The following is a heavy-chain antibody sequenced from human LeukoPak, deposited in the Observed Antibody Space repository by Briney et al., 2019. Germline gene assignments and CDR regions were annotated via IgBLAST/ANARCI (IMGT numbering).Heavy chain of an antibody. CDR2: ISGSGGST. Sequence: GGSLRLSCAASGFTFSSYAMSWVRQAPGKGLEWVSAISGSGGSTYYADSVKGRFTISRDNSKNTLYLQMNSLRAEDTAVYYCCGTQLLWLDYWGQGTLVTVSS. CDR3: CGTQLLWLDY. CDR1: GFTFSSYA. D-gene: IGHD3-10*01. V-gene: IGHV3-23*01. J-gene: IGHJ4*02.